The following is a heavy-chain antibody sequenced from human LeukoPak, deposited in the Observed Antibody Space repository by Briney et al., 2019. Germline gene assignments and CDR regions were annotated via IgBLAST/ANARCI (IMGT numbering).Heavy chain of an antibody. Sequence: ASVKVSCKASGYTFTDYYMHWVRQAPGQGLEWMGWIDPNSGDTNYAQKFQGRVTMTRDTSISTAYMELSSVTAADTAVYYCASYSSSWYPRQYYFDYWGQGTLVTVSS. J-gene: IGHJ4*02. CDR2: IDPNSGDT. V-gene: IGHV1-2*02. CDR1: GYTFTDYY. D-gene: IGHD6-13*01. CDR3: ASYSSSWYPRQYYFDY.